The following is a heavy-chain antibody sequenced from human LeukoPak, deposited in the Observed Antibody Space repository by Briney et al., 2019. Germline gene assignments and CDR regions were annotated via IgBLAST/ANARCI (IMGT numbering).Heavy chain of an antibody. D-gene: IGHD1-1*01. V-gene: IGHV4-39*01. J-gene: IGHJ4*02. CDR3: ARRAYSAAYWKHFDY. CDR2: IYYHENT. CDR1: GGSISSSSDY. Sequence: LETLSLTCTVSGGSISSSSDYWGWIRQAPGKGLEWIGSIYYHENTYYNSSLKSRVTISVDTSKNQFSPKLNSVTAADTAVYFCARRAYSAAYWKHFDYWGQGTLVTVSS.